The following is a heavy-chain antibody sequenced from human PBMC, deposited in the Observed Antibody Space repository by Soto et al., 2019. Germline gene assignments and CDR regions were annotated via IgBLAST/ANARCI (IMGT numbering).Heavy chain of an antibody. V-gene: IGHV3-33*05. D-gene: IGHD3-16*01. CDR1: GFTFRSYV. CDR2: TSYDGSNN. J-gene: IGHJ4*02. Sequence: QVQLVESGGGVVQPGTSLRLSCVGSGFTFRSYVIHWVRQAPGKGLEWVALTSYDGSNNFYCDSVKGRFTISRHNSTNTVELQMDSLRFEDTALYYCARWGTTGGLDVWGQGTLVSVSS. CDR3: ARWGTTGGLDV.